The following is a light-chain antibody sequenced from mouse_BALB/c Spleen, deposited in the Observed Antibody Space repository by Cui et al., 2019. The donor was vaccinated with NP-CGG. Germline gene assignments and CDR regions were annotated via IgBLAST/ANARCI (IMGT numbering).Light chain of an antibody. CDR2: GTN. CDR1: TGAVTTSNY. V-gene: IGLV1*01. CDR3: ALWYSNHWV. Sequence: QAVVHQEPATTTSPGETVTLTCRSSTGAVTTSNYANWVQEKPDHLFTGLIGGTNNRVPGVPARFSGSLIGDRAALTITGAQTEDEAIYFCALWYSNHWVFGGGTKLTVL. J-gene: IGLJ1*01.